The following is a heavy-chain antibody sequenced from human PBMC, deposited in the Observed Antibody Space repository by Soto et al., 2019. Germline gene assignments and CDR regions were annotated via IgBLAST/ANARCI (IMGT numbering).Heavy chain of an antibody. J-gene: IGHJ6*02. V-gene: IGHV3-48*03. Sequence: WGTLRLSCAASGFTFSSYEMNWVRQAPGKGLEWVSYISSSGSTIYYADSVKGRFTISRVNAKNSLYLQMNSLRAEDTAVYYCARLYSSSYYYYYGMDVWGQGTTVTVSS. CDR2: ISSSGSTI. CDR1: GFTFSSYE. D-gene: IGHD6-13*01. CDR3: ARLYSSSYYYYYGMDV.